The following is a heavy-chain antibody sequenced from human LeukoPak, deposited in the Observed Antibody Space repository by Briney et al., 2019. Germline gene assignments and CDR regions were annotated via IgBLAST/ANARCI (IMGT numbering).Heavy chain of an antibody. D-gene: IGHD6-19*01. V-gene: IGHV3-23*01. CDR3: SKGEYSSGWYGLYYYYYGMDV. CDR1: GFTFSSYA. Sequence: GGSLRLSCAASGFTFSSYAMSWVRQAPGKGLEWVSAISGSGGSTYYADSVKGRFTISRDSSKNTLYLQMNSLRAEDTAVYYCSKGEYSSGWYGLYYYYYGMDVWGQGTTVTVSS. CDR2: ISGSGGST. J-gene: IGHJ6*02.